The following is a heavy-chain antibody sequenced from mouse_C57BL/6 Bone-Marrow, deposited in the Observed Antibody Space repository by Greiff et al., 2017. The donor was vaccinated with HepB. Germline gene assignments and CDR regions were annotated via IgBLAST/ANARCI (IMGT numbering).Heavy chain of an antibody. V-gene: IGHV1-81*01. CDR1: GYTFTSYG. CDR3: ARRRGYYAMDY. Sequence: QVQLQQSGAELARPGASVKPSCKASGYTFTSYGISWVKQRTGQGLEWIGEIYPRSGNTYYNEKFKGKATLTADKSSSTAYMELRSLTSEDSAVYICARRRGYYAMDYWGQGTSVTVSS. J-gene: IGHJ4*01. CDR2: IYPRSGNT.